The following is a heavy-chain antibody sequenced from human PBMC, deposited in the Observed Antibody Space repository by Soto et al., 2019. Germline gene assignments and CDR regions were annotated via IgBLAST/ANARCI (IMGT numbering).Heavy chain of an antibody. D-gene: IGHD2-15*01. CDR3: AKAQVVVVAATIFWDIDY. CDR2: ISYDGSNK. J-gene: IGHJ4*02. V-gene: IGHV3-30*18. Sequence: QVQLVESGGGVVQPGRSLTLSCAASGFTFSSYGMHWVRQAPGKGLEWVAVISYDGSNKYYADSVKGRFTISLDNSKKTLYLQMHSLRAEDTAVYYCAKAQVVVVAATIFWDIDYGGQGTLVTVSS. CDR1: GFTFSSYG.